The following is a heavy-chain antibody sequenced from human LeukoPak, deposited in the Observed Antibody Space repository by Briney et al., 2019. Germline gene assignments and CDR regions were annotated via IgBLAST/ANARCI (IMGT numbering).Heavy chain of an antibody. CDR3: ARERSDY. Sequence: ASVKVSCKASGYTFTAYYIHWVRQAPGQGLEWMGRINPSSGGTNYAQNFQGRVTMTRDTSINTAYLELSSLRSDDTAVYYCARERSDYWGQGTLVTVPS. V-gene: IGHV1-2*06. J-gene: IGHJ4*02. CDR1: GYTFTAYY. CDR2: INPSSGGT.